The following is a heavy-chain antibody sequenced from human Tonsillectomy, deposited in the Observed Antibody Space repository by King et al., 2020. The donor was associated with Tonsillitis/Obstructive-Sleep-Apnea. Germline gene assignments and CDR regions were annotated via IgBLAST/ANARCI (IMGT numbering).Heavy chain of an antibody. Sequence: HVQLVESGSELKKPGASVNVSCKASGYTFTSYAMNWVRQAPGQGLEWMGWINTNTGNPTYAQGFTGRFVFSLDTSVSTAYLQISSLKAEDTAVYYCARASFRNDFWSGYYSYWYFDLWGRGTLVTVSS. CDR3: ARASFRNDFWSGYYSYWYFDL. CDR1: GYTFTSYA. J-gene: IGHJ2*01. D-gene: IGHD3-3*01. CDR2: INTNTGNP. V-gene: IGHV7-4-1*02.